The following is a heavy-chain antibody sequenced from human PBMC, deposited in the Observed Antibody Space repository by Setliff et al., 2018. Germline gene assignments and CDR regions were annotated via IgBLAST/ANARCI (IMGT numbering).Heavy chain of an antibody. V-gene: IGHV1-69*13. CDR1: GGTFSSYA. CDR3: ARDGDNYYDSSGYYLNHAFDI. Sequence: ASVKVSCKASGGTFSSYAISWVRQAPGQGLEWMGGIIPIFGIANYAQKFQGRVTITADESTSTAYMELSSLRSEDTAVYYCARDGDNYYDSSGYYLNHAFDIWGQGTMVTVSS. D-gene: IGHD3-22*01. CDR2: IIPIFGIA. J-gene: IGHJ3*02.